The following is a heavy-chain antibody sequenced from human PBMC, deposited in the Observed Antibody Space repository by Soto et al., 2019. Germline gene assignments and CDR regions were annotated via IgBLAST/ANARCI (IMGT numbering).Heavy chain of an antibody. V-gene: IGHV3-23*01. Sequence: EVQLLESGGDLVQRGGSLRLSCAVSGFTFSSYAMTWVRQAPGKGLEWVSVISGSGGNTYYADSVKGRFTISRDNSRNTVYLQMNNLRAEDTAVYYCAKGDTMVRGPSRRWGQGTLVTVSS. J-gene: IGHJ1*01. CDR1: GFTFSSYA. CDR3: AKGDTMVRGPSRR. CDR2: ISGSGGNT. D-gene: IGHD3-10*01.